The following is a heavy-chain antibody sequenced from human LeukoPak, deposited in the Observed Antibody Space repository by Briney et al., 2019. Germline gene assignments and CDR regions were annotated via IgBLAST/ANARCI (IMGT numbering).Heavy chain of an antibody. CDR1: GGGFTRHN. J-gene: IGHJ4*02. CDR2: IRSTGNYI. CDR3: ARDPYNTILYRLAH. Sequence: GSLRLPCAGSGGGFTRHNLKWVRRAPGEGLEGHSYIRSTGNYIYYRASVKARFTISRDNSKNTLYLQLNSLRADDTATYYCARDPYNTILYRLAHWGQGTLVTVAS. V-gene: IGHV3-21*05. D-gene: IGHD3-10*01.